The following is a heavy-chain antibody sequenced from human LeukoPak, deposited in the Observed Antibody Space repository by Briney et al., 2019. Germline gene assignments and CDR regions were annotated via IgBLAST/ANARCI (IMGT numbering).Heavy chain of an antibody. Sequence: PSETLSLTCTVSGGSISSYYWSWIRQPPGKGLEWIGYIYYSGSTNYNPSLKSRVTISVDTSKNQFSLKLSSVTAADTAVYYCALQTYYYDSSGYYRGYYFDYWGQGTLVTVSS. J-gene: IGHJ4*02. CDR1: GGSISSYY. V-gene: IGHV4-59*08. D-gene: IGHD3-22*01. CDR3: ALQTYYYDSSGYYRGYYFDY. CDR2: IYYSGST.